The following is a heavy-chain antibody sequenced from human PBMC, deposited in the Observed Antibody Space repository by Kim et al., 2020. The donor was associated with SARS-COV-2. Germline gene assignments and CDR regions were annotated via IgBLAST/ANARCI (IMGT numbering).Heavy chain of an antibody. J-gene: IGHJ4*02. Sequence: YNPSLKSRVTISVDTSKTQFSLKLSSVTAADTAVYYCARDNVGAGACFDYWGQGTLVTVSS. CDR3: ARDNVGAGACFDY. D-gene: IGHD1-26*01. V-gene: IGHV4-39*02.